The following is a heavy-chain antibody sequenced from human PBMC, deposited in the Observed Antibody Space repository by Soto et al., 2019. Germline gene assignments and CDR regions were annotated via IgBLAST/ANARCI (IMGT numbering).Heavy chain of an antibody. J-gene: IGHJ4*02. V-gene: IGHV3-7*01. CDR2: IKQDGSEK. Sequence: GGSLRLSCAASGFTFSSYWMSWVRQAPGKGLEWVANIKQDGSEKYYEDSVKGRFTISRDNAKNSLYLQMNSLRAEDTAVYYYARATLLWFGEASFDFDYWGQGTLVTVSS. CDR3: ARATLLWFGEASFDFDY. D-gene: IGHD3-10*01. CDR1: GFTFSSYW.